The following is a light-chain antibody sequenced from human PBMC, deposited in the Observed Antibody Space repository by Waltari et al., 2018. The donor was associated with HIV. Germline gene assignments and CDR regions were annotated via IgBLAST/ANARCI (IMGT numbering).Light chain of an antibody. V-gene: IGLV3-10*01. J-gene: IGLJ3*02. Sequence: SYELTQPPSVSVSPGQTARITCSGDALPKKYAYWYQQRSGRAPVLVIYEDSKRPSGIPERFSGSSSGTMVTLTISGAQVEDEADYYCYSTDITSHQRVFGGGTKLTVL. CDR1: ALPKKY. CDR2: EDS. CDR3: YSTDITSHQRV.